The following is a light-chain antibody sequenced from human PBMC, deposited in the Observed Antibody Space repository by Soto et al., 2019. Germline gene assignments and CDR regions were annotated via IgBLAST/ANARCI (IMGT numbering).Light chain of an antibody. CDR1: SSDVGAYNY. J-gene: IGLJ3*02. CDR3: SSFASSNTWV. V-gene: IGLV2-8*01. Sequence: QSVLTQPPSASGSPGQSVTISCTGTSSDVGAYNYVSWYQQHAGKAPKLVIYEVTKRPSGVPDRFSGSKSANTASLTVSGRQAEDEADYYCSSFASSNTWVFGGGTKRTVL. CDR2: EVT.